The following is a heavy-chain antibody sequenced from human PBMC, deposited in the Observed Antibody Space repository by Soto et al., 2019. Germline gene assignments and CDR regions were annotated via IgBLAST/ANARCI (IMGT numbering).Heavy chain of an antibody. CDR1: GFTFSSYG. CDR2: ISYDGSNK. J-gene: IGHJ6*02. Sequence: QVQLVESGGGVVQPGRSLRLSCAASGFTFSSYGMHWVRQAPGKGLEWVAVISYDGSNKYYADSVKGRFTISRDNSKNTLYLQMTSPRAEDTAVYYCAKDLLRTGRAYGMDVWGQGTTVTVSS. CDR3: AKDLLRTGRAYGMDV. V-gene: IGHV3-30*18.